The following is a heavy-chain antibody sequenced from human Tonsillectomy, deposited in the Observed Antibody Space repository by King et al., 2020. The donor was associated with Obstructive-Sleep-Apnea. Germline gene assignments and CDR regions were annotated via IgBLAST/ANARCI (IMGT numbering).Heavy chain of an antibody. CDR3: ARHSYSSGLYYYGLDV. Sequence: QLQESGPGLVKPSGTLSLTCAVSGGSISSTNLWSWVRQPPGKGLEWIGEIYHSGSTSNNPSLKSRVTISVDKSKNQFSLELTSVTAADTAVYFCARHSYSSGLYYYGLDVWGQGTTVTVSS. D-gene: IGHD6-19*01. V-gene: IGHV4-4*02. J-gene: IGHJ6*02. CDR2: IYHSGST. CDR1: GGSISSTNL.